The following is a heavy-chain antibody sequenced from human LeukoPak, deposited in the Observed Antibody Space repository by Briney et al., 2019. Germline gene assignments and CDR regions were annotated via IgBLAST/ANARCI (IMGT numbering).Heavy chain of an antibody. CDR2: IWLDGSHE. D-gene: IGHD3-10*01. CDR1: GFTFSKYG. CDR3: ARLGGSGDHSVDY. V-gene: IGHV3-33*01. Sequence: PGGSLRLSCAASGFTFSKYGMHWVRQAPGKGLEWVSIIWLDGSHEYYADSVKGRFTVSRDNSKNTLYLQMNFLRVEDTAVYYCARLGGSGDHSVDYWGQGTLVTVSS. J-gene: IGHJ4*02.